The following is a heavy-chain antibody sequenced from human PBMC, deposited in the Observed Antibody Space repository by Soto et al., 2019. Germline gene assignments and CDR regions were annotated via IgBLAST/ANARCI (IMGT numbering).Heavy chain of an antibody. CDR1: GFTVSSNY. D-gene: IGHD2-15*01. Sequence: EVQLVESGGGLVQPGGSLRLSCAASGFTVSSNYMTWVRQAPGKGLEWVSLIQSGGRTYYAGSVKGRFTISRDNSKNTLLLQMKSLSDEDTDVYDCARADVHCSGGCCYGVPMDVCCK. J-gene: IGHJ6*03. CDR3: ARADVHCSGGCCYGVPMDV. V-gene: IGHV3-66*01. CDR2: IQSGGRT.